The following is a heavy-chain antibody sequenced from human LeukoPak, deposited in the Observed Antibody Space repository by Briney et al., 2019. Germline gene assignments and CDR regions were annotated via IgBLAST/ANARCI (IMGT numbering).Heavy chain of an antibody. CDR1: GFNLGSYW. CDR3: VREAHDYGSGSSDS. Sequence: PGGSLRLSCAASGFNLGSYWMQWVRQAPGKGPVWVARIKTDGTRISYADSVKGRFTISRDNAKNTLYLQMNSLRAEDTAVYHCVREAHDYGSGSSDSWGQGTLVTVSS. D-gene: IGHD3-10*01. CDR2: IKTDGTRI. V-gene: IGHV3-74*01. J-gene: IGHJ4*02.